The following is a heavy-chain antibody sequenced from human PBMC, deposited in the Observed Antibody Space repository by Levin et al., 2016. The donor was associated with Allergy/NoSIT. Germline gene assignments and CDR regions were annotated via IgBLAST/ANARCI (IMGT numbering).Heavy chain of an antibody. D-gene: IGHD3-10*01. J-gene: IGHJ4*02. Sequence: VRQAPGKGLEWVAVISYDGSNKYYADSVKGRFTISRDNSKNTLYLQMNSLRAEDTAVYYCAKETGELLVYYFDYWGQGTLVTVSS. CDR3: AKETGELLVYYFDY. V-gene: IGHV3-30*18. CDR2: ISYDGSNK.